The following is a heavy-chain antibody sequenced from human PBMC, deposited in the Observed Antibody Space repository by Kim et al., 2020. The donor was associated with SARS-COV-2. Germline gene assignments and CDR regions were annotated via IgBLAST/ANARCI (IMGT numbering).Heavy chain of an antibody. Sequence: SETLSLTCAVSGGSISSSNWWSWVRQPPGKGLEWIGEIYHSGSTNYNPSLKSRVTISVDKSKNQFSLKLSSVTAADTAVYYCARSYIVVVVADYYYGMDVWGQGTTVTVSS. D-gene: IGHD2-15*01. J-gene: IGHJ6*02. V-gene: IGHV4-4*02. CDR2: IYHSGST. CDR1: GGSISSSNW. CDR3: ARSYIVVVVADYYYGMDV.